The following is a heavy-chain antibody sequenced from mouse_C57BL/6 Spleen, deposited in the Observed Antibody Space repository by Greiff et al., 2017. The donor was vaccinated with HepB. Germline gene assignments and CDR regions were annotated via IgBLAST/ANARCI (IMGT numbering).Heavy chain of an antibody. CDR3: AMGERITTVPSIYAMDY. CDR2: IHPSDSDT. Sequence: QVQLQQPGAELVKPGASVKVSCKASGYTFTSYWMHWVKQRPGQGLEWIGRIHPSDSDTNYNQKFKGKATLTVDKSSSTAYMQLSSLTSEDSAVYYCAMGERITTVPSIYAMDYWGQGTSVTVSS. D-gene: IGHD1-1*01. V-gene: IGHV1-74*01. J-gene: IGHJ4*01. CDR1: GYTFTSYW.